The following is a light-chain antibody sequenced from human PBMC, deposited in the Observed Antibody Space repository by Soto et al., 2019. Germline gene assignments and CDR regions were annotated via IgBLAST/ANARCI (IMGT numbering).Light chain of an antibody. CDR1: QGIRNS. CDR2: AAS. Sequence: DIQMTQSPSFLSASVGDRVTITCRASQGIRNSLAWYQHKPGKVPKLLIYAASTLYSGVSSRFSGSGSGTDFTLTIGSLQPEDVAVYYCQKLSRFPFSFGGGTMVEFK. J-gene: IGKJ4*01. CDR3: QKLSRFPFS. V-gene: IGKV1-27*01.